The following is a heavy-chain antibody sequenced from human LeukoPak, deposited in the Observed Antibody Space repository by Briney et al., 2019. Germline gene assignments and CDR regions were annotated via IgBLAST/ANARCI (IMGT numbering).Heavy chain of an antibody. Sequence: ASVKLSCKASGYTFTSYDINWVRQATGQGLEWLGWMNPNSGNTGYAQKFQGRVTMTRNTSISTAYMELSSLRSEDTAVYYCARTRNGLTYYYDSSGYSFDYWGQGTLVTVSS. D-gene: IGHD3-22*01. CDR3: ARTRNGLTYYYDSSGYSFDY. V-gene: IGHV1-8*01. CDR1: GYTFTSYD. J-gene: IGHJ4*02. CDR2: MNPNSGNT.